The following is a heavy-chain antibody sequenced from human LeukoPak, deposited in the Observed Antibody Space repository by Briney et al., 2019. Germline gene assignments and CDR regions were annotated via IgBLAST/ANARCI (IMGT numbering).Heavy chain of an antibody. J-gene: IGHJ3*02. CDR3: ARDSRGYYYPISASDI. V-gene: IGHV3-48*03. CDR2: ISSSGSTI. Sequence: PGGSLRLSCAASKFTFSSYEMNWVRQAPGKGLEWVSYISSSGSTIYYADSVKGRFTISRDNAKNSLYLQMNSLRAEDTAVYYCARDSRGYYYPISASDIWGQGTMVTVSS. D-gene: IGHD3-22*01. CDR1: KFTFSSYE.